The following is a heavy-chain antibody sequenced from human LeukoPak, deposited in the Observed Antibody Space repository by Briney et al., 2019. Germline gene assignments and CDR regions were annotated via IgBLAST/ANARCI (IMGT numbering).Heavy chain of an antibody. CDR1: GGSISRHY. V-gene: IGHV4-4*07. Sequence: PSETLSLTCTVSGGSISRHYGSWIRQPAGKGLEWIGRIYTSGSTNYNPSLKSRVTMSVDTSKSQFSLKLNSVTAADTAVYYCARWTTVTRAFDYWGQGTLFTVSS. J-gene: IGHJ4*02. CDR3: ARWTTVTRAFDY. CDR2: IYTSGST. D-gene: IGHD4-17*01.